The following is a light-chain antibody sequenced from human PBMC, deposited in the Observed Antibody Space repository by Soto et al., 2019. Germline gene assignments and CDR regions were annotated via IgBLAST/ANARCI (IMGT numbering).Light chain of an antibody. V-gene: IGKV3-20*01. CDR3: QQYGSSPLYT. CDR1: QSVSSID. J-gene: IGKJ2*01. CDR2: GAS. Sequence: EIVLTQSPGTLSLSQGDRATLSCRASQSVSSIDFAWYQQKAVQAPRLLIYGASSRATGIPVRFSGSGSGTDFTLSISRLEPEDFAVYYCQQYGSSPLYTFGQGTKVDIK.